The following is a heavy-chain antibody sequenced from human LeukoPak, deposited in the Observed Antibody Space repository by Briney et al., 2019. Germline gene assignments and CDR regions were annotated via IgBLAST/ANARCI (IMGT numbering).Heavy chain of an antibody. CDR1: GFTFSSYG. J-gene: IGHJ4*02. Sequence: GGSLRLSCAASGFTFSSYGLSLVRQAPGKGLEGVSAISGSGGSTYYADSVKGRFTISRDNSKNTLYLQMNSLRAEDTAVYYCAKDPARPYDSSGYYSDYWGQGTLVTVSS. CDR3: AKDPARPYDSSGYYSDY. D-gene: IGHD3-22*01. CDR2: ISGSGGST. V-gene: IGHV3-23*01.